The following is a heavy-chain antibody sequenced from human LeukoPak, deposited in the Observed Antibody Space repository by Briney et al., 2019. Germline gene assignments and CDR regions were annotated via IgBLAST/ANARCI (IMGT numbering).Heavy chain of an antibody. Sequence: PGGSLTLSCAASGFTFRDAAMTWVRQAPGKGLEWVAVISYDGSNKYYADSVKGRFTISRDNSKNTLYLQMNSLRAEDTAVYYCAKILPDTVTADYWGQGTLVTVSS. CDR1: GFTFRDAA. J-gene: IGHJ4*02. V-gene: IGHV3-30*18. CDR3: AKILPDTVTADY. CDR2: ISYDGSNK. D-gene: IGHD4-11*01.